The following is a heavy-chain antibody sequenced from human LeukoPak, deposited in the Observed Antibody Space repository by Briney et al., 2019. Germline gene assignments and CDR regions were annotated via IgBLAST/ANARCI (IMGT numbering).Heavy chain of an antibody. CDR3: AKDTFEQRLVPRGLY. V-gene: IGHV3-23*01. J-gene: IGHJ4*02. CDR2: ISGSGGST. CDR1: GFTFSSDA. Sequence: GGSLRLSCAASGFTFSSDAMSWVRQAPGKGLECVSAISGSGGSTYYADSVKGRFTISRDNSKNTLYLQMNSLRAEDTAVYYCAKDTFEQRLVPRGLYWGQGTQVTVSS. D-gene: IGHD6-13*01.